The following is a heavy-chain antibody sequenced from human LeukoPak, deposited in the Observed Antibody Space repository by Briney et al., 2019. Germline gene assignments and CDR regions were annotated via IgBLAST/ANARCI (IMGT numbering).Heavy chain of an antibody. CDR1: GFTVSSNY. J-gene: IGHJ4*02. V-gene: IGHV3-53*01. CDR2: IYSGGST. Sequence: GGSLRLSCAASGFTVSSNYMSWVSQAPGKGLEWVSVIYSGGSTYYADSVKGRFTISRDNSKNSLYLQMNSLRAEDTAVYYCAKTIAGTRYYFDYWGQGTLVTVSS. D-gene: IGHD1-20*01. CDR3: AKTIAGTRYYFDY.